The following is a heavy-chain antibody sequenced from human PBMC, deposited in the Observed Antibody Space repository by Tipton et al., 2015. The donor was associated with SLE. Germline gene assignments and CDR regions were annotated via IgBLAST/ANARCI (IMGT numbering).Heavy chain of an antibody. CDR3: ASQGQQLGRFDS. D-gene: IGHD6-13*01. CDR2: IYNTGNT. J-gene: IGHJ4*02. CDR1: GGSLRSHY. V-gene: IGHV4-59*08. Sequence: TLSLTCTVSGGSLRSHYWSWIRQPPGKTLEWIAYIYNTGNTNYNPSLESRVTISVDTSKSQLSLKVTSVTAADTAVYYCASQGQQLGRFDSWGQGTLVTVSS.